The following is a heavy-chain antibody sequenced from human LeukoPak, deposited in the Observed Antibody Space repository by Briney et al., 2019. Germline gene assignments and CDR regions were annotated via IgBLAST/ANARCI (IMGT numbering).Heavy chain of an antibody. D-gene: IGHD6-19*01. CDR3: ARVTYSSGWYVD. Sequence: PSQTLSLTCTVSGDSISSGGYYWSWIRQHPGKGLEWIGYIYYSGSTYYNPSLKSRVTISVDTSKNQFSLKLSSVTAADTAVYYCARVTYSSGWYVDWGQGTLVTVSS. CDR1: GDSISSGGYY. V-gene: IGHV4-31*03. J-gene: IGHJ4*02. CDR2: IYYSGST.